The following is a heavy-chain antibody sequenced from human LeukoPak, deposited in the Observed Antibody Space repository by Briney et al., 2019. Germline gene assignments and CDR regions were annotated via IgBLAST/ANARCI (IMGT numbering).Heavy chain of an antibody. CDR3: AKPRDYFDY. CDR2: ISGSGGST. V-gene: IGHV3-23*01. CDR1: GFTFSTYA. J-gene: IGHJ4*02. Sequence: PGGSLRLSCAASGFTFSTYAMSWVRQAPGKGLEWVSAISGSGGSTYYADSVRGRFTISRDNSKNTLYLQVNSLRAEDTAVYYCAKPRDYFDYWGQGTLVTVSS.